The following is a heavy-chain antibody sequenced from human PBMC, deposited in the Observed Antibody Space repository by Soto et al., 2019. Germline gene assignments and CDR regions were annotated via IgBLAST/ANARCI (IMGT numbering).Heavy chain of an antibody. D-gene: IGHD6-19*01. J-gene: IGHJ6*02. V-gene: IGHV3-30-3*01. Sequence: VAVISYDGSNKYYADSVKGRFTISRDNSKNTLYLQMNSLRAEDTAVYYCAREKQWLAVYYYYYGMDVWGQGTTVTVSS. CDR3: AREKQWLAVYYYYYGMDV. CDR2: ISYDGSNK.